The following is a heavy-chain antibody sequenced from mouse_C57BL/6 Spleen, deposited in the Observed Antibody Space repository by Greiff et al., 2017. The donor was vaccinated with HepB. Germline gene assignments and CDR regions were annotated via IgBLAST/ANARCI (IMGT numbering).Heavy chain of an antibody. D-gene: IGHD1-1*01. V-gene: IGHV1-82*01. CDR3: ARPGSSYFYAMDY. CDR2: IYPGDGDT. J-gene: IGHJ4*01. CDR1: GYAFSSSW. Sequence: VQLQQSGPELVKPGASVKISCKASGYAFSSSWMNWVKQRPGKGLGWIGRIYPGDGDTNYNGKFKGKATLTADKSSSTAYMQLSSLTSEDSAVYFCARPGSSYFYAMDYWGQGTSVTVSS.